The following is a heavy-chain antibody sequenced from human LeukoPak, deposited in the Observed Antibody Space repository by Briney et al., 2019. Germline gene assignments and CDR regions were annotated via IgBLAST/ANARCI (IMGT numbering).Heavy chain of an antibody. Sequence: SETLSLTCTVSGGSISSYYWSWIRQPPGKGLEWIGYIYYSGTNNSNPSLKSRVTISVDTSKNQFSLKLSSVTAADTAVYYCARYSDRSGSLDYSGQGTLVTVSS. V-gene: IGHV4-59*01. J-gene: IGHJ4*02. D-gene: IGHD3-22*01. CDR2: IYYSGTN. CDR3: ARYSDRSGSLDY. CDR1: GGSISSYY.